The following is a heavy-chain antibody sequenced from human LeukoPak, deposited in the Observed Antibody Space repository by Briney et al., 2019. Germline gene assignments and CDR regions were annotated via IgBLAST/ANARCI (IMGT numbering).Heavy chain of an antibody. Sequence: PGGSLRLSCKASGFTFNIFEMTWVRQAPGKGLEWVSYISTSGGTTYYADSVKGRFTVSRDNAKNSLFLQMNSLRAEDTAVYHCAIGGYNTIDHWGRGILVTVSS. J-gene: IGHJ4*02. CDR1: GFTFNIFE. D-gene: IGHD3-10*01. CDR2: ISTSGGTT. V-gene: IGHV3-48*03. CDR3: AIGGYNTIDH.